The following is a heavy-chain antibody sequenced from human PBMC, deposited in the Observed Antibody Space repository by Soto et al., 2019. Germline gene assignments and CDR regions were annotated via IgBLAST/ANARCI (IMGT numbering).Heavy chain of an antibody. CDR1: GGSISSGDYY. J-gene: IGHJ4*02. CDR3: ARVGGLGATTIDY. CDR2: IYYSGST. V-gene: IGHV4-30-4*01. D-gene: IGHD3-16*01. Sequence: LTCTVSGGSISSGDYYWSWIRQPPGKGLEWIGYIYYSGSTYYNPSLKSRVTISVDTSKNQFSLKLSSVTAADTAVYYCARVGGLGATTIDYWGKGTLVTGAS.